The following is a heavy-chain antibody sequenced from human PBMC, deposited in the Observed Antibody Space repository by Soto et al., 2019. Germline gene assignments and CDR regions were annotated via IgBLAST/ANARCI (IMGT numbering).Heavy chain of an antibody. CDR3: ARGHYGDYAFDS. CDR1: GFTVSSNY. Sequence: GGSLRLSCAASGFTVSSNYMSWVRQAPGKGLEWVPVIYSGGSTYYADSVKGRFTISRDNSKNTLYLQMNSLRAEDTAVYYCARGHYGDYAFDSWGQGTLVTVSS. J-gene: IGHJ4*02. D-gene: IGHD4-17*01. V-gene: IGHV3-66*01. CDR2: IYSGGST.